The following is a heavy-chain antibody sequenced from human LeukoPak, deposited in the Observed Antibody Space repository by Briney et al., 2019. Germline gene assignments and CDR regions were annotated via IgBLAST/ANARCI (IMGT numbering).Heavy chain of an antibody. Sequence: GGSLRLSCAASGFSFSNYNMNWVRQTPGKGLEWVSYISSGSSTRYFADSVKGRFTISRDNGENSLFLQMNSLRDDDTAVYYCAREAYDSSGYFYNWGQGTLVTVSS. CDR2: ISSGSSTR. J-gene: IGHJ4*02. CDR3: AREAYDSSGYFYN. D-gene: IGHD3-22*01. CDR1: GFSFSNYN. V-gene: IGHV3-48*02.